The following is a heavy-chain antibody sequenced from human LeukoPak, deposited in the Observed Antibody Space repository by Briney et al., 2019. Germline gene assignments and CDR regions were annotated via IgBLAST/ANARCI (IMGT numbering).Heavy chain of an antibody. V-gene: IGHV4-30-4*07. CDR1: GGSISSGGYS. J-gene: IGHJ5*02. Sequence: PSDTLSLTCAVSGGSISSGGYSWTWIRQPPGKGLQWIVYIYYSGSAYYNPSLKSRVTISVDTSKNQFSLKLSSVTAADTAVYYCARESNYYGSGTGWFDPWGQGTLVTVSS. CDR2: IYYSGSA. CDR3: ARESNYYGSGTGWFDP. D-gene: IGHD3-10*01.